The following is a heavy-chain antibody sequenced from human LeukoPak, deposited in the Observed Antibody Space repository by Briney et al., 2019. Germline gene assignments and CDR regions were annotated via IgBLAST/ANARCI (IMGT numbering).Heavy chain of an antibody. Sequence: QPGGSLRLSCAASGFTFSNFALRWVRQAPGKGLEWVSGITGNGDNAFYADSVKGRFTTSRDNSKNTLFLQMNSLRAEDTAVYYCAKGGAAYSYDYWGQGTLVIVSS. CDR1: GFTFSNFA. V-gene: IGHV3-23*01. CDR2: ITGNGDNA. CDR3: AKGGAAYSYDY. J-gene: IGHJ4*02. D-gene: IGHD2-21*01.